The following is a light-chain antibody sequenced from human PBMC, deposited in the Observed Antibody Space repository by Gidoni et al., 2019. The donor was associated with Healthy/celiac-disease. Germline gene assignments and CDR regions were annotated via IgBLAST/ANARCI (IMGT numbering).Light chain of an antibody. CDR2: GAS. V-gene: IGKV3-15*01. Sequence: EIVMTQSPATLSVSPGERATLSCRASQRVSSNLAWYQQKPGQAPRLLIYGASTRATGIPARLSGSGSGTEFTLTISSLKSEDFAVYYCQQYNNWPPWTFGQGTKVEIK. CDR3: QQYNNWPPWT. J-gene: IGKJ1*01. CDR1: QRVSSN.